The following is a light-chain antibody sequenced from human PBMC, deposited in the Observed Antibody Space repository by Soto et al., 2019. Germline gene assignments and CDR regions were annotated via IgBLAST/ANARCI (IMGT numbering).Light chain of an antibody. CDR1: SSGVGGYIY. J-gene: IGLJ1*01. CDR2: DVT. CDR3: SSYTTSSSYV. Sequence: QSVLTQPASVSGSPGQSITISCTGTSSGVGGYIYVSWYQQHPGKAPKLMIYDVTSRPSGVSYRFSGSKSGNTASLTISGLQAEDEADYYCSSYTTSSSYVFGTGTKVPVL. V-gene: IGLV2-14*01.